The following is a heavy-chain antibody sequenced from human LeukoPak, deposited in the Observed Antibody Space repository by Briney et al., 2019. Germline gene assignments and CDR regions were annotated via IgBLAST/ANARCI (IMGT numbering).Heavy chain of an antibody. CDR3: AGGGGFRPPGV. J-gene: IGHJ4*02. CDR2: INHRRST. D-gene: IGHD3-16*01. V-gene: IGHV4-34*01. Sequence: PSDTLSLTCAVYVGSFSDHYWSWLRQPTGKGVEWIGEINHRRSTSHNRSLKSRVTISVDASKNQFSLELRSVTAADTAVYYCAGGGGFRPPGVGGEGTLLTVSS. CDR1: VGSFSDHY.